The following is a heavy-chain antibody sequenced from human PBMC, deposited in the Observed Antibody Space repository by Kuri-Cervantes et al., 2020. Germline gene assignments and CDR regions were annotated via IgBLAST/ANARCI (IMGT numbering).Heavy chain of an antibody. J-gene: IGHJ4*02. CDR2: ISETGDGT. D-gene: IGHD2-15*01. Sequence: GESLKISCAASGFIFRTYVMTWVRQAPGRGLEGVSTISETGDGTYYADSVKGRFTISRDNSKNTLYLQMNSLRAEDTAVYYCATFLGGAFHETYWGQGTLVTVSS. CDR1: GFIFRTYV. CDR3: ATFLGGAFHETY. V-gene: IGHV3-23*01.